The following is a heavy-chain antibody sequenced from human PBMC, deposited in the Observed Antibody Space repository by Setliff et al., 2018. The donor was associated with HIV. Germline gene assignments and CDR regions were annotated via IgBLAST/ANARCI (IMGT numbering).Heavy chain of an antibody. V-gene: IGHV4-39*01. CDR2: IYYSGTT. J-gene: IGHJ4*02. CDR1: GDSISSSSCY. Sequence: PSETLSLTCTVSGDSISSSSCYWAWIRQPPGKGLEWIGNIYYSGTTFYNPSLKSRVTVSVDTSKNQFSLRLNSVTAADTAVYYCARRRADYDSSGHYREDFDYWGQGTPVTVSS. CDR3: ARRRADYDSSGHYREDFDY. D-gene: IGHD3-22*01.